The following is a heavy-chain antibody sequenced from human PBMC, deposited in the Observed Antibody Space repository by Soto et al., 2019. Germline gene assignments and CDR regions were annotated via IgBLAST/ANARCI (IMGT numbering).Heavy chain of an antibody. D-gene: IGHD5-12*01. J-gene: IGHJ4*02. V-gene: IGHV4-39*02. CDR3: ARETLSMAKDY. Sequence: SETLSLTCTVSGGSISSNFYYWGWIRQPPGKGLQWIGNIYYRGSTNYNPSLKSPVTISRDNAMNTLYLQMNSLRAEDTAVYYCARETLSMAKDYWGQGTLVTVSS. CDR2: IYYRGST. CDR1: GGSISSNFYY.